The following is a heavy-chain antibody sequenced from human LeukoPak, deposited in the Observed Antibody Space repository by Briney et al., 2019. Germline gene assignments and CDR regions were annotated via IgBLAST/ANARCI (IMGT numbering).Heavy chain of an antibody. D-gene: IGHD2-2*02. Sequence: GASVKVSCTASGGTFSSYAISWVRQAPGQELEWMGGIIPIFGTANYAQKFQGRVTITTDESTSTAYMELSSLRSEDTAVYYCARPIRYCSSTSCYTDAFDIWGQGTMVTVSS. CDR3: ARPIRYCSSTSCYTDAFDI. CDR1: GGTFSSYA. CDR2: IIPIFGTA. J-gene: IGHJ3*02. V-gene: IGHV1-69*05.